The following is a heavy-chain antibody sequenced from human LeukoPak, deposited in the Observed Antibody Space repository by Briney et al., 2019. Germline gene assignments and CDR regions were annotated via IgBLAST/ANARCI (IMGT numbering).Heavy chain of an antibody. V-gene: IGHV4-34*01. J-gene: IGHJ4*02. CDR3: AREKYDCSSTSCYRRGFDY. Sequence: SETLSLTCAVYGGSFSGYYWSWIRQPPGKGLEWIGEINHSGSTNYNPSLKSRVTISVDTSKNQFSLKLSSVTAADTAVYYCAREKYDCSSTSCYRRGFDYWGQGTLVTVSS. D-gene: IGHD2-2*02. CDR1: GGSFSGYY. CDR2: INHSGST.